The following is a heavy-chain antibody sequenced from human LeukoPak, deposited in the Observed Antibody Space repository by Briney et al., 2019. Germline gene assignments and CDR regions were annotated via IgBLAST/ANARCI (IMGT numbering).Heavy chain of an antibody. V-gene: IGHV4-34*01. CDR1: GGSFSGYY. Sequence: SETLSLTCAVYGGSFSGYYWSWIRQPPGMGLEWIGEINHSGSTNYNPSLKSRVTISVDTSKNQFSLKLSSVTAADTAVYYCARVNSMEYYFDYWGQGTLVTVSS. D-gene: IGHD3-3*01. J-gene: IGHJ4*02. CDR3: ARVNSMEYYFDY. CDR2: INHSGST.